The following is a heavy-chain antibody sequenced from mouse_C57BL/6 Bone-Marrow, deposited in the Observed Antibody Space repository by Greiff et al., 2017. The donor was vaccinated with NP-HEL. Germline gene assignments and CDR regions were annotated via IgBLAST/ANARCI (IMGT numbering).Heavy chain of an antibody. CDR3: ARDSSAMDY. V-gene: IGHV5-16*01. Sequence: EVQLQESEGGLVQPGSSMKLSCTASGFTFSDYYMAWVRQVPEKGLEWVANINYDGSSTYYLDPLKSRFIISRDNAKNILYLQMSSLKSEDTATYYCARDSSAMDYWGQGTSVTVSS. CDR1: GFTFSDYY. CDR2: INYDGSST. J-gene: IGHJ4*01.